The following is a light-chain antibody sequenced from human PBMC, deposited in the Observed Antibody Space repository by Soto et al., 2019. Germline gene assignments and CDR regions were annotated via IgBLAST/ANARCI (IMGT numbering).Light chain of an antibody. V-gene: IGLV2-11*01. CDR2: DVT. J-gene: IGLJ1*01. CDR3: CSYRRGPLYV. Sequence: QSALTQPHSVSGSPGQSVTISCTGTSSDVGGYNYVSWYQQHPGKAPKLMIYDVTKRPSGVPDRFSGSKSGNTASLTISGLQAEDEADYYCCSYRRGPLYVFGTGTKLTVL. CDR1: SSDVGGYNY.